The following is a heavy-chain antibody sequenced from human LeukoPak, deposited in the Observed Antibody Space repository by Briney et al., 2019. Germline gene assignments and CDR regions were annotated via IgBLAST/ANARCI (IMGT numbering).Heavy chain of an antibody. D-gene: IGHD2-15*01. Sequence: SGGSQRLSCAASGFTFSSYAMSWVRQAPGKGLEWVSAISGSGGSTYYGDSVKGRFTISRDNFKNTRYLQMNSLRAEDTAVYYCAKHFMLGYCSGGSCYPVWGQGTLVTVSS. CDR1: GFTFSSYA. CDR3: AKHFMLGYCSGGSCYPV. V-gene: IGHV3-23*01. J-gene: IGHJ4*02. CDR2: ISGSGGST.